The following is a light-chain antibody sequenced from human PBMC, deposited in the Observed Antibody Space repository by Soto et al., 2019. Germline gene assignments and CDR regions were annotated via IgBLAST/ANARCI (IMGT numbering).Light chain of an antibody. CDR3: QQRSNWPRT. J-gene: IGKJ4*01. CDR1: QSVTSY. CDR2: DTS. Sequence: EIVLTQSPATLPLSPGERATLSCRASQSVTSYLGWYQRKPGKAPRLLIYDTSNKATGIPARFSGSGSGTNFTLTISSLEPEDFAVYYCQQRSNWPRTFGGGTKVDIK. V-gene: IGKV3-11*01.